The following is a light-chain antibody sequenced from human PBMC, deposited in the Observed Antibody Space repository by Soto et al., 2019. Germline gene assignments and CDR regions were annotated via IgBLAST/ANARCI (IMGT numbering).Light chain of an antibody. CDR1: QSVSSY. CDR3: QQRSNWPPIT. V-gene: IGKV3-11*01. CDR2: DAS. Sequence: EIVLTQSPATLSLSPGEIANLSCRASQSVSSYLAWYQQKPGQAPRLLIHDASNRATGIPARFRGSGSGTDFTLTISSLEPEDFAVYYCQQRSNWPPITFGQGTRLEIK. J-gene: IGKJ5*01.